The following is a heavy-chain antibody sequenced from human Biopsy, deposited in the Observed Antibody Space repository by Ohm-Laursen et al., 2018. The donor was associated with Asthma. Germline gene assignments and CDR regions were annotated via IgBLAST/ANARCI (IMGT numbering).Heavy chain of an antibody. CDR3: ARGVSSNWSHYYFDY. V-gene: IGHV3-53*01. CDR1: GFAVSRDH. D-gene: IGHD2-2*01. CDR2: IYSGRTS. J-gene: IGHJ4*02. Sequence: SLRLSCSATGFAVSRDHMFWVRQAPGKGLEWVSVIYSGRTSHTADSVRGRFTISRDYSKNTLYLQMHSLRAEDTAFYYCARGVSSNWSHYYFDYWGQGTLVTVSS.